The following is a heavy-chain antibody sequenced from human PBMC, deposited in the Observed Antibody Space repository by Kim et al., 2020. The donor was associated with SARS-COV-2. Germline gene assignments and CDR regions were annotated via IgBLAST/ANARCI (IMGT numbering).Heavy chain of an antibody. CDR1: GFTFSNYG. J-gene: IGHJ3*01. CDR3: AKDRGAKDYYDSSAYPL. CDR2: ISYDGNDK. V-gene: IGHV3-30*18. Sequence: GGSLRLSCAASGFTFSNYGMHWVRQAPGKGLEWVAVISYDGNDKYYADSVKGRLTISRDNSRNTLYLQMNSLRAEDTAVYYCAKDRGAKDYYDSSAYPLWGQGTMVTVSS. D-gene: IGHD3-22*01.